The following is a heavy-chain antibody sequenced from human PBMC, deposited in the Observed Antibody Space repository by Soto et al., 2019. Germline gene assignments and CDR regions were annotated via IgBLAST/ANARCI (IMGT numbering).Heavy chain of an antibody. CDR3: ARDLSEGMVGGAFDI. V-gene: IGHV3-21*01. D-gene: IGHD3-10*01. J-gene: IGHJ3*02. Sequence: EVQLVESGGGLVKPGGSLRLSCAASGFTFSSYSMNWVRQAPGKGLEWVSSISSSSSYIYYADSVKGRFTISRDNAKNPLYLQMNSLRAEDTAVYYCARDLSEGMVGGAFDIWGQGTMVTVSS. CDR2: ISSSSSYI. CDR1: GFTFSSYS.